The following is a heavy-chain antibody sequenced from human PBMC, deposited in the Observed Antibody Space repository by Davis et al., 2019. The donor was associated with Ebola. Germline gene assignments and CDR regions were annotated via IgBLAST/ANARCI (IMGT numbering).Heavy chain of an antibody. CDR3: ARDGVAHDFAQYYYYYGMDV. CDR1: GYTFTSYY. J-gene: IGHJ6*02. CDR2: INPSGGST. Sequence: ASVKVSCKASGYTFTSYYMHWVRQAPGQGLEWMGIINPSGGSTSYAQKFQGRVTISVDTSKNQFSLKLSSVTAAETAVYYCARDGVAHDFAQYYYYYGMDVWGQGTTVTVSS. V-gene: IGHV1-46*01. D-gene: IGHD3-3*01.